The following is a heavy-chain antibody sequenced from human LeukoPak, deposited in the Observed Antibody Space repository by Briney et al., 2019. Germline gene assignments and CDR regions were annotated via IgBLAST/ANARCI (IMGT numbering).Heavy chain of an antibody. J-gene: IGHJ5*02. CDR3: ARDNSVRDEAWWFNP. CDR2: ISSSGGST. Sequence: SSVTVSCKAFGYTFTGYWMHWVRQPPGQGPEWMGVISSSGGSTIYAQKFKGRVTLTRDMSTSTDYLELSSLRSEDTAVYYCARDNSVRDEAWWFNPWGQGTLVTVSS. V-gene: IGHV1-46*01. D-gene: IGHD5-24*01. CDR1: GYTFTGYW.